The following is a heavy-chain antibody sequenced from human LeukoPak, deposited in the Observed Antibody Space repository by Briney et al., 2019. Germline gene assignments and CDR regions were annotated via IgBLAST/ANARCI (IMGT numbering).Heavy chain of an antibody. Sequence: GGSLRLSCAASGFTFSSYSMNWVRQAPGKGLEWVSYISSSSSTIYYADSVKGRFTISRDNAKNSLYLQMNGLRAEDTAVYYCARVGRSSRDYWGQGTLVTVSS. D-gene: IGHD3-10*01. CDR3: ARVGRSSRDY. J-gene: IGHJ4*02. CDR1: GFTFSSYS. CDR2: ISSSSSTI. V-gene: IGHV3-48*01.